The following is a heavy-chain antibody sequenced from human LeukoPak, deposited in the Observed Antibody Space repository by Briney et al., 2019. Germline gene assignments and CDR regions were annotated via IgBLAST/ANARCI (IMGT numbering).Heavy chain of an antibody. Sequence: PGRSLRLSCAASGFSVSGTHMSCVRPPPGKGLEWVSAMNTGGTTYYADSVRGRFTIYRDNSKNTLYLQMNSLRAEDTAVYYCAKDEATSGGGLASWGEGTLVCVS. CDR2: MNTGGTT. CDR1: GFSVSGTH. D-gene: IGHD3-16*01. CDR3: AKDEATSGGGLAS. V-gene: IGHV3-53*01. J-gene: IGHJ4*02.